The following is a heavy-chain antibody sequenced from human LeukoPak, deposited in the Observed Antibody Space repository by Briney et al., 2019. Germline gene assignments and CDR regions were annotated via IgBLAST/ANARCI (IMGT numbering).Heavy chain of an antibody. CDR2: ISGSGGST. CDR3: AEDYSITPTTYFDY. Sequence: GGSLRLSCAASGFTFSSYAMSWVRQAPGKGLEWVSAISGSGGSTYYADSVKGRFTISRDSSKNTLYLQMNSLRAEDTAVYYCAEDYSITPTTYFDYWGQGTLVTVSS. D-gene: IGHD3-3*02. V-gene: IGHV3-23*01. J-gene: IGHJ4*02. CDR1: GFTFSSYA.